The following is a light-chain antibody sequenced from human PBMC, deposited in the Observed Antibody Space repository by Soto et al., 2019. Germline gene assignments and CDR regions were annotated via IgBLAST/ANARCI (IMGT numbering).Light chain of an antibody. CDR3: QERNNWPEVT. Sequence: DIVLTQSPDTLSLSPGERATLSCRASQSLGVYLTWYQQKPGQAPRLLMFDASDRATGIPPRFSGSGSGTDFTLTISSVEAEDSAVYYCQERNNWPEVTFGQGTRLEIK. CDR2: DAS. V-gene: IGKV3-11*01. CDR1: QSLGVY. J-gene: IGKJ5*01.